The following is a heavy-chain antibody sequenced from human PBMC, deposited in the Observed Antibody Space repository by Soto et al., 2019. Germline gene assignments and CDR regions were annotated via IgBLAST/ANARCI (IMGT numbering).Heavy chain of an antibody. D-gene: IGHD3-9*01. CDR2: ISSSSSYI. CDR1: GFTFSSYS. Sequence: GGSLRLSCAASGFTFSSYSMNWVRQAPGKGLEWVSSISSSSSYIYYADSVKGRFTISRDNAKNSLYLQMNSLSAEDTAVYYCARDDGGYYDMLTGYYPRSRIGMGLWGQGTTVTVS. V-gene: IGHV3-21*01. J-gene: IGHJ6*02. CDR3: ARDDGGYYDMLTGYYPRSRIGMGL.